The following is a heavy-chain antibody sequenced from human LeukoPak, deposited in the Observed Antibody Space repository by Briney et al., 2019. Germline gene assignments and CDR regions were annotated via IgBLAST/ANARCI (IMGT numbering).Heavy chain of an antibody. CDR1: GESFSGYS. J-gene: IGHJ4*02. D-gene: IGHD5-24*01. CDR2: IYYSGST. CDR3: ARRRRWLQSIDY. Sequence: PSEALSLTCAVYGESFSGYSWTWIRHPPGKGLEWIGSIYYSGSTYYNPSLKSRVTISVDTSKNQFSLKLSSVTAADMAVYYCARRRRWLQSIDYWGQGTLVTVSS. V-gene: IGHV4-34*01.